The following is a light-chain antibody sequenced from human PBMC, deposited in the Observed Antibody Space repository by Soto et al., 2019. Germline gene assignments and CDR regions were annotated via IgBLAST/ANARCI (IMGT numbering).Light chain of an antibody. CDR3: QQLNSYPLT. V-gene: IGKV1-9*01. Sequence: DIEMTQSPSTLPASVGDRFTITCRASQGISSYLAWYQQKPGKAPKLLIYASSTLQSGVPSRFSGSGSGTEFTLTISSLQPEDFATYYCQQLNSYPLTFGGGTKVDIK. J-gene: IGKJ4*01. CDR2: ASS. CDR1: QGISSY.